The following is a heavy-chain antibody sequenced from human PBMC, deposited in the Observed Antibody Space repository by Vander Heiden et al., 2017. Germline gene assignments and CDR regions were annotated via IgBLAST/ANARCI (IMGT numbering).Heavy chain of an antibody. V-gene: IGHV3-7*01. CDR2: IKPDGSDE. CDR1: GFKFSDYW. D-gene: IGHD2-15*01. J-gene: IGHJ4*02. CDR3: LGSGASAY. Sequence: EEQLVESGGGLDQPGGSLRLSCAASGFKFSDYWMKWVRQAPGKGLEWVANIKPDGSDEYYVDSVKGRFTISRDNAKKSLFLHMNSLRAEDTAVYYCLGSGASAYWGQGALVAVSS.